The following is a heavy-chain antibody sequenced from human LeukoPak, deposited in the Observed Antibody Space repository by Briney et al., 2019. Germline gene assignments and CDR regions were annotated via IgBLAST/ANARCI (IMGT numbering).Heavy chain of an antibody. D-gene: IGHD3-10*01. J-gene: IGHJ4*02. CDR2: INHSGST. CDR1: GGSFSGYY. Sequence: SETLSLTCAVYGGSFSGYYWSWIRQPPGKGLEWIGEINHSGSTNYNPSLKSRVTISVDTSKNQFSLKLSSVTAADTAVYYCARPVYYGSGIDYWGQGTLVTVSS. CDR3: ARPVYYGSGIDY. V-gene: IGHV4-34*01.